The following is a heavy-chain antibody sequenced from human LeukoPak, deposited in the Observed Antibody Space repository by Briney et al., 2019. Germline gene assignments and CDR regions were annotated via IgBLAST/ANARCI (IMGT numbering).Heavy chain of an antibody. CDR1: GFTFSSYA. V-gene: IGHV3-23*01. CDR3: ASVPLYGDYVFDY. D-gene: IGHD4-17*01. J-gene: IGHJ4*02. CDR2: ISGSGGST. Sequence: GGSLRLSCAASGFTFSSYAMSWVRQAPGKGLEWVSAISGSGGSTYYADSVKGRFTISRDNSKNTLYLQMNSLRAEDTAVYYCASVPLYGDYVFDYWGQGTLVTVSS.